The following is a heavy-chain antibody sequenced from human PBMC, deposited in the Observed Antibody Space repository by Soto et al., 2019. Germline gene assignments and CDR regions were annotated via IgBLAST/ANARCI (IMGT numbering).Heavy chain of an antibody. CDR3: ARPYDYVWGPPDY. CDR1: GFTFSSYA. J-gene: IGHJ4*02. CDR2: ISGSGGST. Sequence: PGGSLRLSCAASGFTFSSYAMSWVRQAPGKGLEWVSAISGSGGSTYYADSVKGRFTISRDNSKNTLYLQMNSLRAEDTAVYYCARPYDYVWGPPDYWGQGTLVTVSS. D-gene: IGHD3-16*01. V-gene: IGHV3-23*01.